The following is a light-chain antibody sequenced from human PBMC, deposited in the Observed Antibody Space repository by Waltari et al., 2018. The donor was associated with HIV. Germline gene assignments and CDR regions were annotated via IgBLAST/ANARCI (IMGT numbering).Light chain of an antibody. J-gene: IGLJ2*01. CDR3: CSYAGSSTFVV. Sequence: QSALPQPASVSGSPGQSITLSCTGTSSDVGSYNLVSWSQQHPGKAPKLMIYEVSKRPSGVSNRFSGSKSGNTASLTISGLQAEDEADYYCCSYAGSSTFVVFGGGTKLTVL. V-gene: IGLV2-23*02. CDR1: SSDVGSYNL. CDR2: EVS.